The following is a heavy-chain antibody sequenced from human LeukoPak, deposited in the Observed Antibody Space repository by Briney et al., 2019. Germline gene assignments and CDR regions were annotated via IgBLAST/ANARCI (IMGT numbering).Heavy chain of an antibody. Sequence: GGSLRLSCAASGFTFSSYAMTWVRQAPGKGLEWVSAISVSGGSTYYADSVKGRFTISRDNSKNTLYLQMNSLRPEDTAVYYCAKGSSGSDFWGQGTLVTVSS. V-gene: IGHV3-23*01. CDR1: GFTFSSYA. CDR3: AKGSSGSDF. CDR2: ISVSGGST. J-gene: IGHJ4*02. D-gene: IGHD3-22*01.